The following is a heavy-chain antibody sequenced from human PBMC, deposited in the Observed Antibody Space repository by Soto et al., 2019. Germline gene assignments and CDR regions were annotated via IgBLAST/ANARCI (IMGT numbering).Heavy chain of an antibody. Sequence: PGGSLRLSCTGSGFTFSSSTMTRVRQGPGKGLECVSSISSSSSYIYFADSLKGRFTISRDNAKNSLYLQMNSLRAEDTAVYYCARDIGEMSAVWGQGTQVTVYS. J-gene: IGHJ4*02. CDR1: GFTFSSST. D-gene: IGHD3-10*01. CDR2: ISSSSSYI. V-gene: IGHV3-21*06. CDR3: ARDIGEMSAV.